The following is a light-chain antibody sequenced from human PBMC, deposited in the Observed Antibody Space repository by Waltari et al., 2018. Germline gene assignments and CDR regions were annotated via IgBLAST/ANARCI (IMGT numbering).Light chain of an antibody. CDR2: AAT. J-gene: IGKJ1*01. CDR1: QSIDIY. CDR3: QQSYSTRWT. V-gene: IGKV1-39*01. Sequence: DIQMTQSPSSLSASVGDRVTITCRTSQSIDIYLHWYQQKAGKAPRLLIYAATHLQNGVPSRFSGSGSETDFTLTISSLQPEDFATYYCQQSYSTRWTFCQGTVVELK.